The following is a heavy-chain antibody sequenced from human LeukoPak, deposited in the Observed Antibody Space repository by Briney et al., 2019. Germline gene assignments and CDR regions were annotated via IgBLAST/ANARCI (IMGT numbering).Heavy chain of an antibody. V-gene: IGHV3-23*01. CDR3: AKGGTMIVVVISEDY. J-gene: IGHJ4*02. Sequence: GGSLRLSCAASGFTFSSYAMSWVRQAPGKGLKWVSSISGSGGSTYYADSVKGRFTISRDNSKNTLYLQMNSLRAEDTAVYYCAKGGTMIVVVISEDYWGQGTLVTVSS. D-gene: IGHD3-22*01. CDR2: ISGSGGST. CDR1: GFTFSSYA.